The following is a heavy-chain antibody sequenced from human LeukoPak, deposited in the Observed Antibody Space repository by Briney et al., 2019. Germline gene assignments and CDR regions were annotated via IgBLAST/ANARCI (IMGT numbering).Heavy chain of an antibody. CDR1: GGSFSGYY. Sequence: SETLSLTCAVYGGSFSGYYWSWIRQPPGKGLEWIGEINHSGGTKYNPSLKSRVTISVDTSKNQFSLKLSSVTAADTAVYYCARSRGWLQSHPLGYWGQGTLVAVSS. V-gene: IGHV4-34*01. D-gene: IGHD5-24*01. CDR3: ARSRGWLQSHPLGY. CDR2: INHSGGT. J-gene: IGHJ4*02.